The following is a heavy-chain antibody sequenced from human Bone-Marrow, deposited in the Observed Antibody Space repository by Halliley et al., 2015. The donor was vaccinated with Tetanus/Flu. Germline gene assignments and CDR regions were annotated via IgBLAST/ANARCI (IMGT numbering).Heavy chain of an antibody. V-gene: IGHV3-15*01. D-gene: IGHD3-3*01. CDR1: GFTFSNVW. CDR2: IKSETDGGTT. J-gene: IGHJ4*02. Sequence: SLRLSCAASGFTFSNVWMSWVRQAPGKGLEWVGRIKSETDGGTTDYVAPVKGRFTISRDDSRNTLYLQMNSLKTEDTAVYYCTPYAHEVMTIVDYWGQGPLVPVSS. CDR3: TPYAHEVMTIVDY.